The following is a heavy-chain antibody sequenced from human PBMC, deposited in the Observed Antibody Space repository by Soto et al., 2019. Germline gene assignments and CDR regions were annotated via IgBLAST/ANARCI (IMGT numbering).Heavy chain of an antibody. V-gene: IGHV3-33*01. CDR1: GFTFSSYG. CDR3: ARAPSGDAFDI. CDR2: IWYDGSNK. J-gene: IGHJ3*02. D-gene: IGHD3-10*01. Sequence: QVQLVESGGGVVQPGRSLRLSCAASGFTFSSYGMHWVRQAPGKGLEWVAVIWYDGSNKYYADSVKGRFTISRDNSKNTLYLQMYSLRAEDTAVYYCARAPSGDAFDIWGQGTMVTVSS.